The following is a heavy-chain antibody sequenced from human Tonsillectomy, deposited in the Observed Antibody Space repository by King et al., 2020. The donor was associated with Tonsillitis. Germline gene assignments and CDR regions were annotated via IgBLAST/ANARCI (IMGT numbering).Heavy chain of an antibody. Sequence: LQLQESGSGLVKPSQTLSLTCAVSGGSISSDAYSWSWIRQPPGKVLEWIWYIYHSGSTYYKPSLKSRVTISLDRSKNQFSLKLSSVTAADTAVYYWARASGYSYSYGMDVWGQGTTVTVSS. V-gene: IGHV4-30-2*01. CDR1: GGSISSDAYS. J-gene: IGHJ6*02. D-gene: IGHD5-18*01. CDR2: IYHSGST. CDR3: ARASGYSYSYGMDV.